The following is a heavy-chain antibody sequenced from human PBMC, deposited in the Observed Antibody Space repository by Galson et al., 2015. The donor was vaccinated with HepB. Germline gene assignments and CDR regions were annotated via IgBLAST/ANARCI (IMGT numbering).Heavy chain of an antibody. CDR2: IWYDGSNK. V-gene: IGHV3-33*06. CDR3: AKQGGYYFDY. CDR1: GFTFSSYG. Sequence: SLRLSCAASGFTFSSYGMHWVRQAPGKGLEWVAVIWYDGSNKYYVDSVKGRFTISRDNSKNTLYLQMNSLRAEDTAVYYCAKQGGYYFDYWGQGTLVTVSS. D-gene: IGHD3-16*01. J-gene: IGHJ4*02.